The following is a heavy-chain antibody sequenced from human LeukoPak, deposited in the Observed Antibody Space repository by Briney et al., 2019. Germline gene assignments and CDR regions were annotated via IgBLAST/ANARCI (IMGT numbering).Heavy chain of an antibody. D-gene: IGHD7-27*01. CDR1: GASISSSS. CDR2: VYYTGKT. J-gene: IGHJ4*02. Sequence: SETLSLTCTVSGASISSSSWSWIRQPPGNRLEWIGYVYYTGKTNYHPSLKSRVTTSADTSKNQISLRLNSVTAADAGVYYCARRGDHGTSLNYWGQGTLVTVSS. CDR3: ARRGDHGTSLNY. V-gene: IGHV4-59*08.